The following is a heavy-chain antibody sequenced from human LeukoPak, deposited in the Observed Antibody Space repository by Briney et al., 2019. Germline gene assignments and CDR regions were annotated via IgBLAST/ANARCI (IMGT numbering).Heavy chain of an antibody. CDR2: FYYSRNT. CDR1: GDSISSSDNY. CDR3: ARHPHYYYDNSAR. V-gene: IGHV4-39*01. Sequence: SETLSLTCTVSGDSISSSDNYWGWISQPPGKGLEWIGSFYYSRNTYYNPSLKSRVTLSVETPKNQLPLTLTSMIAADTAVYYCARHPHYYYDNSARWGQGTLVTVSS. D-gene: IGHD3-22*01. J-gene: IGHJ4*02.